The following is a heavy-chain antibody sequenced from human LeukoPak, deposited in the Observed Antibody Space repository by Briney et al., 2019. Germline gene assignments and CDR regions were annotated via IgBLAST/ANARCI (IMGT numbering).Heavy chain of an antibody. V-gene: IGHV1-46*01. CDR3: ARDPLLTYYYDSSGYYYVDYYYYMDV. CDR2: INPSGGST. Sequence: ASVKVSCKASGYTFTSYYMHWVRQAPGQGLEWMGIINPSGGSTSYAQKFQGRVTMTRDMSTSTVYMELSSLRSEDTAVYYCARDPLLTYYYDSSGYYYVDYYYYMDVWGKGTTVTVSS. J-gene: IGHJ6*03. CDR1: GYTFTSYY. D-gene: IGHD3-22*01.